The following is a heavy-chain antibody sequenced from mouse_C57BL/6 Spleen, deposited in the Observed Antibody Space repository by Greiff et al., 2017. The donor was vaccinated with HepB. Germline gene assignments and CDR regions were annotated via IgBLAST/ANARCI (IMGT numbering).Heavy chain of an antibody. V-gene: IGHV1-52*01. CDR3: ARRGHSGGYFDV. Sequence: VKLQQPGAELVRPGSSVKLSCKASGYTFTSYWMHWVKQRPIQGLEWIGNIDPSDSETHYNQKFKDKATLTVDKSSSTAYMQLSSLTSEDSAVYYCARRGHSGGYFDVWGTGTTVTVSS. J-gene: IGHJ1*03. CDR2: IDPSDSET. CDR1: GYTFTSYW.